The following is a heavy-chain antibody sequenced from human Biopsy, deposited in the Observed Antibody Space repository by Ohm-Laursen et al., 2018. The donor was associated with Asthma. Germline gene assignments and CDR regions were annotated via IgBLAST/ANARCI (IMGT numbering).Heavy chain of an antibody. V-gene: IGHV1-3*01. CDR2: INAGNGNT. D-gene: IGHD3-22*01. J-gene: IGHJ5*02. CDR3: ARVRKDYYDSSGLSGGWFDP. CDR1: GYTFINYA. Sequence: GASVKVSCKASGYTFINYAIHWVRQVPGQRLEWMGWINAGNGNTKYSQKFQGRVTITRDTSATTAYMELSSLRSEDTAVYYCARVRKDYYDSSGLSGGWFDPWGQGTLVTVSS.